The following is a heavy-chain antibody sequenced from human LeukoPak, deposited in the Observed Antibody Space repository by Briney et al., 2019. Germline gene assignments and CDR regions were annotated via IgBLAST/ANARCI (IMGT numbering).Heavy chain of an antibody. CDR3: ARENSGSYREFDY. CDR2: IYTSGST. V-gene: IGHV4-4*07. J-gene: IGHJ4*02. Sequence: SETLSLTCTVSGGSISSYYWSWIRQPAGKGMEWIGRIYTSGSTNYNASLKSRVSMSVDTSKNQFSLKLSSVTAADTAVFYCARENSGSYREFDYWGQGTLVTVSS. CDR1: GGSISSYY. D-gene: IGHD1-26*01.